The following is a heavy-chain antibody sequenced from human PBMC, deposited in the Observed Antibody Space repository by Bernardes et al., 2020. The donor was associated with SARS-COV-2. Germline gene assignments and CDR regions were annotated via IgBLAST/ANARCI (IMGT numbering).Heavy chain of an antibody. J-gene: IGHJ3*01. CDR3: ATERQSLTVFGMGHDAFDF. CDR1: GFTFEDYT. V-gene: IGHV3-43*01. Sequence: GGSLRLSCAASGFTFEDYTMHWVRQVPGKGLEWVSLVSWDGSTTNYADSVKGRFIISRDSSRNTVHLQMDSLRKEDTALYYCATERQSLTVFGMGHDAFDFWGQGTMVTVPS. D-gene: IGHD3-3*01. CDR2: VSWDGSTT.